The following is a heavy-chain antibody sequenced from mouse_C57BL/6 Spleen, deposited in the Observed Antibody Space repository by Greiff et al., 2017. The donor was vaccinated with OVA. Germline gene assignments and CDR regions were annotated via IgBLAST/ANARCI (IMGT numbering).Heavy chain of an antibody. Sequence: ESGPGLVKPSQSLSLTCSVTGYSITSGYYWNWIRQFPGNKLEWMGYISYDGSNNYNPSLKNRISITRDTSKNQFFLKLNSVTTEDTATYYCARAGGLGFDYWGQGTTLTVSS. J-gene: IGHJ2*01. CDR1: GYSITSGYY. D-gene: IGHD4-1*01. CDR3: ARAGGLGFDY. CDR2: ISYDGSN. V-gene: IGHV3-6*01.